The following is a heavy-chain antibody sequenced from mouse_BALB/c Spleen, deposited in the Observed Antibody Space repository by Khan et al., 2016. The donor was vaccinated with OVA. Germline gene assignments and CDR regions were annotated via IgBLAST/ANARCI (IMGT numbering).Heavy chain of an antibody. V-gene: IGHV1-87*01. Sequence: VQLKESGAELARPGASVKLSCKASGYTFTSYWMQWVKQRPGQGLEWIGAIYPGDGDTRYNQQFKGKATLTADKSSSTAYMQLSSLASEDSAVYYGANDCYKGRYYYAMDYWGQGTLVTVSS. J-gene: IGHJ4*01. D-gene: IGHD2-3*01. CDR2: IYPGDGDT. CDR3: ANDCYKGRYYYAMDY. CDR1: GYTFTSYW.